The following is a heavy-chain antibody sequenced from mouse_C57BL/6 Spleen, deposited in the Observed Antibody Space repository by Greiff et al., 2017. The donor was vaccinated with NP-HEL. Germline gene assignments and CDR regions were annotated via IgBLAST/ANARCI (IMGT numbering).Heavy chain of an antibody. J-gene: IGHJ4*01. D-gene: IGHD4-1*01. Sequence: QVQLMQPGAELVRPGTSVKLSCKASGYTFTSYWMHWVKQRPGQGLEWIGVIDPSDSYTNYNQKFKGKATLTVDTSSSTAYMQLSSLTSEDSAVYYCARRLGRGAMDYWGQGTSVTVSS. CDR1: GYTFTSYW. CDR2: IDPSDSYT. CDR3: ARRLGRGAMDY. V-gene: IGHV1-59*01.